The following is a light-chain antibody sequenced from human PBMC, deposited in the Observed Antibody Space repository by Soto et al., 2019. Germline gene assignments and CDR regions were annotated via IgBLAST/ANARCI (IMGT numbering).Light chain of an antibody. CDR3: QHYYNWPRT. V-gene: IGKV3-15*01. Sequence: EIVMTQSPATLSVSPGERATLSCRASQSIGTNLAWYQQKPGQAPRLLIYAASTRATGIPATFSGSGSGTEFSLTISSLQSEDFAVYCCQHYYNWPRTFGQGTKVDIK. CDR1: QSIGTN. J-gene: IGKJ1*01. CDR2: AAS.